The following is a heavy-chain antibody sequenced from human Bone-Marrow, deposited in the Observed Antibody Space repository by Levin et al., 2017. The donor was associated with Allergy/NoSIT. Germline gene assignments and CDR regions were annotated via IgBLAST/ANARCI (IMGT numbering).Heavy chain of an antibody. CDR1: GGSMSSYF. D-gene: IGHD3-16*01. CDR3: ARVFVGVRHAFDI. CDR2: IDHGGST. J-gene: IGHJ3*02. V-gene: IGHV4-59*01. Sequence: PSETLSLTCSVSGGSMSSYFWSWIRQPPGKGLEWVGHIDHGGSTYYNASLKSRVTMSVDPSQTQISLKLSSVTAADTAVYYCARVFVGVRHAFDIWGQGTMVTVSS.